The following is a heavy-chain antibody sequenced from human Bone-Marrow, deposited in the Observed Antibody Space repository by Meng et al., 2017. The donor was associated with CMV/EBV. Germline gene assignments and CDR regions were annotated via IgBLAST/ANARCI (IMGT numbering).Heavy chain of an antibody. CDR3: ARHSYCSSTSCYISY. Sequence: KVSCKASGYTFTSYAMHWVRQAPGQGLEWMGIIYPGDSDTRYSPSFQGQVTISADKSISTAYLQWSSLKASDTAMYYCARHSYCSSTSCYISYWGQGTLVTVSS. D-gene: IGHD2-2*02. CDR2: IYPGDSDT. V-gene: IGHV5-51*01. J-gene: IGHJ4*02. CDR1: GYTFTSYA.